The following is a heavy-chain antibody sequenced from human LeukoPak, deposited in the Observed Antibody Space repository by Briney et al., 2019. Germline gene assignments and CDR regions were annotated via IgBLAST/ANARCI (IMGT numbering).Heavy chain of an antibody. CDR1: GFTFDDYA. CDR3: AKDIALAGYYYYGMDV. D-gene: IGHD6-19*01. J-gene: IGHJ6*02. V-gene: IGHV3-9*01. Sequence: PGGSLRLSCAASGFTFDDYAVHWVRQAPGKGLEWVSGISWNSGSIGYADSVKGRFTISRDNAKNSLYLQMNSLRAEDTALYYCAKDIALAGYYYYGMDVWGQGTTVTVSS. CDR2: ISWNSGSI.